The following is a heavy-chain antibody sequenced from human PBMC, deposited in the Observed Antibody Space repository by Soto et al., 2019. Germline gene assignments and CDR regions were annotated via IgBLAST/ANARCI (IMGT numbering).Heavy chain of an antibody. CDR1: GDSISGSPYF. CDR2: IFYDGYT. Sequence: QVQLQESGPGLVMPSETLSLTCTVSGDSISGSPYFWGWIRQPPGKRLERMGSIFYDGYTLDPPSPKSRVTISVDTNKTQFALKMTSVAAAHTSIYFCAILPAAGPHCWGPGIRVNVSS. D-gene: IGHD6-13*01. V-gene: IGHV4-39*01. J-gene: IGHJ4*02. CDR3: AILPAAGPHC.